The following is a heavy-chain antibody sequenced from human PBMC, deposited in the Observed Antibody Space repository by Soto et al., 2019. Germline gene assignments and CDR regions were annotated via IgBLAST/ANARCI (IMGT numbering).Heavy chain of an antibody. V-gene: IGHV3-21*01. CDR1: RFTFSSYS. Sequence: EVQLVESGGGLVKPGGSLRLSCAASRFTFSSYSMNWVRQAPGKGLEWVSSISSSSSNIYYEDSVKGPFTISRDNAKNSQYLQMNSLRADDTAVDYCARDPVTMVRGVIYYYYYYMDVWGKGTTVTVSS. J-gene: IGHJ6*03. CDR3: ARDPVTMVRGVIYYYYYYMDV. D-gene: IGHD3-10*01. CDR2: ISSSSSNI.